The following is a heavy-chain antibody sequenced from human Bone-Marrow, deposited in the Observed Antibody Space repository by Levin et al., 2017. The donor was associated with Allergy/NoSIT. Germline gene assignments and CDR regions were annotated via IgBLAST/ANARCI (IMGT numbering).Heavy chain of an antibody. D-gene: IGHD6-19*01. CDR3: ARDLSPPYSSDGTIS. CDR2: ISSSSSYI. CDR1: GFTFSSYS. V-gene: IGHV3-21*01. J-gene: IGHJ4*02. Sequence: GGSLRLSCAASGFTFSSYSMNWVRQAPGKGLEWVSSISSSSSYIYYADSVKGRFTISRDNAKNSLYLQMNSLRAEDTAVYDCARDLSPPYSSDGTISWGQGTLVTVSS.